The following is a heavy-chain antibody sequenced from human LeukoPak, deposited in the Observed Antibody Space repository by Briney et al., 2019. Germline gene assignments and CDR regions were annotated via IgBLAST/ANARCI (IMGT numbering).Heavy chain of an antibody. Sequence: PSETLSLTCAVYGGSFSGYYWSWIRQPPRTGLEWIGEINHSGSTNHNPSRKSRVTISVDTSKNQLTLKPSSVTAAGTAVYYSERGASRGVDDYWGQGTLVTVSS. J-gene: IGHJ4*02. CDR1: GGSFSGYY. D-gene: IGHD3-10*01. CDR3: ERGASRGVDDY. V-gene: IGHV4-34*01. CDR2: INHSGST.